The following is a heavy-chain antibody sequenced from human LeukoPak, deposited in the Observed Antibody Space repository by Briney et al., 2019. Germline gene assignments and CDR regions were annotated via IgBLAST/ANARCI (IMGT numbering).Heavy chain of an antibody. CDR2: IHTSGRT. J-gene: IGHJ5*02. CDR3: ARDLITPPYNWFDP. CDR1: GGSISSYY. Sequence: SETLSLTCTVSGGSISSYYWSWIRQAAGKGLEWIGRIHTSGRTDYNPSLRSRVTMSLDTSKNQFSLKLSSVTAADAAFYHCARDLITPPYNWFDPWGQGTLVTVSS. D-gene: IGHD5-24*01. V-gene: IGHV4-4*07.